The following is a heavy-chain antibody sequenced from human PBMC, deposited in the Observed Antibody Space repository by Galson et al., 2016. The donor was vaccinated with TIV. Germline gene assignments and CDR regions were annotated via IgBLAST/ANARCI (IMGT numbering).Heavy chain of an antibody. CDR1: GYSFTSYG. V-gene: IGHV1-3*04. Sequence: SVKVSCKASGYSFTSYGIHWMRQAPGQRLEWMGWINTATGYTKYSQNFQDRITITRDTSASTAYMELSSLRSEDTAMYYCARLGYCSSISSFQFDPWGQGTLVSVSS. CDR3: ARLGYCSSISSFQFDP. J-gene: IGHJ5*02. CDR2: INTATGYT. D-gene: IGHD2-2*01.